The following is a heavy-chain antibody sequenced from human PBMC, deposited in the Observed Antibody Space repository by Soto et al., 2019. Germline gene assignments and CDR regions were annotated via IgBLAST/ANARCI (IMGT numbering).Heavy chain of an antibody. CDR1: GFTFSSYG. V-gene: IGHV3-30*18. J-gene: IGHJ4*02. CDR3: AKEDGKRGVFDY. Sequence: QVQLVESGGGVVQPGRSLRLSCAASGFTFSSYGMHWVRQAPGKGLEWVAVISYDGSNKYYADSVKGRFTISRDNSKNTLYLQMNSLRAEDTAVYYCAKEDGKRGVFDYWGQGTLVTVSS. CDR2: ISYDGSNK.